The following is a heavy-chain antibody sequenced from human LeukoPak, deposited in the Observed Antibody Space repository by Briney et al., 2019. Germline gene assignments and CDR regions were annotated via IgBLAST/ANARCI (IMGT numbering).Heavy chain of an antibody. J-gene: IGHJ3*02. CDR1: GGTFSSYA. Sequence: SVKVSCKASGGTFSSYAISWVRQAPGQGLEWMGGIIPIFGTPNYAQKFQGRVTITADKSTSTAYMELSSLRSEDTAVYYCAINYGSGFPNAFDIWGQGTMVTVSS. D-gene: IGHD3-10*01. CDR2: IIPIFGTP. CDR3: AINYGSGFPNAFDI. V-gene: IGHV1-69*06.